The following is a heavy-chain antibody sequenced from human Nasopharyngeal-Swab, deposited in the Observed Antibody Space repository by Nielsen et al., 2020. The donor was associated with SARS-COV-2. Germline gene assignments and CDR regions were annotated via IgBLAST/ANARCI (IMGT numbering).Heavy chain of an antibody. V-gene: IGHV4-39*01. J-gene: IGHJ4*02. CDR3: ARQDYYDRGFDY. D-gene: IGHD3-22*01. Sequence: RQAPGKGLEWIGSIYYSGSTYYNPSLKSRVTISVDTSKNQFSLKLSSVTAADTAVYYCARQDYYDRGFDYGGQGTLVTVSS. CDR2: IYYSGST.